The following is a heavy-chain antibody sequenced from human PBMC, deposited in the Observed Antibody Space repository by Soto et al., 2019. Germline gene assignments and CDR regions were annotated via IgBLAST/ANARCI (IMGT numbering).Heavy chain of an antibody. CDR1: GFPFSSYA. J-gene: IGHJ4*02. Sequence: QVQLVDSGGGVVQPGRSLRLSCAASGFPFSSYAIHWVRQAPGKGLEWVAFISYDGSNTYYADSVSGRFSVSRDNSNNTLDLQMNSLSAEDTAVYYCARSRGGDGYNPLDYWGQGTLVTVSS. CDR3: ARSRGGDGYNPLDY. D-gene: IGHD2-21*01. V-gene: IGHV3-30-3*01. CDR2: ISYDGSNT.